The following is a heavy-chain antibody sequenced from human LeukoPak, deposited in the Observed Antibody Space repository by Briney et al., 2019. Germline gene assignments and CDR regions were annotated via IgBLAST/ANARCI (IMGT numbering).Heavy chain of an antibody. CDR1: GYTLTELS. V-gene: IGHV1-24*01. CDR3: ATVRSGSYPPQYNWFDP. J-gene: IGHJ5*02. Sequence: GASVKVSCKVSGYTLTELSMHWVRQAPGQGLEWMGGFDPEDGGTIYAQKFQGRVTMTEDTSTDTAYMELSSLRSDDTAVYYCATVRSGSYPPQYNWFDPWGQGTMVTVSS. D-gene: IGHD1-26*01. CDR2: FDPEDGGT.